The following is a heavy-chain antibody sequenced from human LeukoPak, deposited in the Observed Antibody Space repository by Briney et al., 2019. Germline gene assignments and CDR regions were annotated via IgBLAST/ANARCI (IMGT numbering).Heavy chain of an antibody. CDR2: ISGSGGST. CDR3: AKEEYSSRFLDY. CDR1: GGSFSGYY. V-gene: IGHV3-23*01. D-gene: IGHD6-6*01. J-gene: IGHJ4*02. Sequence: ETLSLTCAVYGGSFSGYYWSWIRQPPGKGLEWVSAISGSGGSTYYADSVKGRFTISRDNSKNTLYMQMNSLRAEDTAVYYCAKEEYSSRFLDYWGQGTLVTVSS.